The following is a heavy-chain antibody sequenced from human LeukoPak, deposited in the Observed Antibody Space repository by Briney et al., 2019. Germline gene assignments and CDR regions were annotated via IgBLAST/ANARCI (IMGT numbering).Heavy chain of an antibody. Sequence: GGSLRLSCAASGFTFSNYVMHWVRQAPGKGLEWVAVISYDGSNKYYADSVKGRFTISRDNSKNTLYLQMNSLRAEDTAVYYCARSPGLLGANFFDYWGQGTLVTVSS. CDR3: ARSPGLLGANFFDY. CDR2: ISYDGSNK. D-gene: IGHD1-26*01. CDR1: GFTFSNYV. J-gene: IGHJ4*02. V-gene: IGHV3-30*03.